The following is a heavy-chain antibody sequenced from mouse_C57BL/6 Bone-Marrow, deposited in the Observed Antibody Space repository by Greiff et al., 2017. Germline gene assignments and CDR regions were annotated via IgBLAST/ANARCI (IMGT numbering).Heavy chain of an antibody. CDR3: ARDGYYYGSSPYAIDY. Sequence: EVQLQQSGPELVKPGASVKISCKASGYTFTDYYMNWVKQSHGKSLEWIGDINPNNGGTSYNQKFTCKATLTVDKSSSTDYMELRSLTSEDSAVYYCARDGYYYGSSPYAIDYWGQGTSVTGSS. CDR2: INPNNGGT. CDR1: GYTFTDYY. V-gene: IGHV1-26*01. D-gene: IGHD1-1*01. J-gene: IGHJ4*01.